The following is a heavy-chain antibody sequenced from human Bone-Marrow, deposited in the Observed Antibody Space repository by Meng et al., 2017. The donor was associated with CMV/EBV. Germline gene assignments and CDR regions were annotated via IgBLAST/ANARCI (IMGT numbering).Heavy chain of an antibody. CDR2: IYYSGST. Sequence: SETLSLTCTVSGGSISSSSYYWSWIRQPPGKGLEWIGSIYYSGSTYYNPSLKSRVTISVDTSKNQCSLMLSSVTAADTAVYYCARDHGESSYYHGMDVWGQGTMVTVSS. CDR1: GGSISSSSYY. V-gene: IGHV4-39*01. J-gene: IGHJ6*02. D-gene: IGHD4-17*01. CDR3: ARDHGESSYYHGMDV.